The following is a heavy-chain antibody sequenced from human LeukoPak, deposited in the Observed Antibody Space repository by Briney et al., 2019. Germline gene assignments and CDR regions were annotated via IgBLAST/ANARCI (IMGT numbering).Heavy chain of an antibody. D-gene: IGHD3-10*01. CDR2: INTNTGNP. CDR3: ARDRWLLWFGESDTHFDY. CDR1: GYTFTSYA. Sequence: ASVKVSCKASGYTFTSYAMNWVRQAPGQGLEWMGWINTNTGNPTYAQGSTGRFVFSLDTSVSTAYLQISSLKAEDTAVYYCARDRWLLWFGESDTHFDYWGQGTLVTVSS. V-gene: IGHV7-4-1*02. J-gene: IGHJ4*02.